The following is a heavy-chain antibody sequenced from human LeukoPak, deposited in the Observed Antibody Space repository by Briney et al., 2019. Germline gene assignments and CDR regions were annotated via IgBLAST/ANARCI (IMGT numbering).Heavy chain of an antibody. CDR1: GGSISSYY. V-gene: IGHV4-4*07. Sequence: SETLSLTCTVSGGSISSYYWSWIRQPAGKGLEWIGRIYTSGSTNYNPSLKSRVTMSVDTSKNQFSLKLSSVTAADTAVYYCARGLQGYCSSTSCYTGDYYYYYMDVWGKGTTVTVSS. CDR2: IYTSGST. J-gene: IGHJ6*03. CDR3: ARGLQGYCSSTSCYTGDYYYYYMDV. D-gene: IGHD2-2*02.